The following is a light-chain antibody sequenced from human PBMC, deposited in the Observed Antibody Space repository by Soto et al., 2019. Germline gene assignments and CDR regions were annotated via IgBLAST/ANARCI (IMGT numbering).Light chain of an antibody. CDR2: WAS. J-gene: IGKJ1*01. V-gene: IGKV4-1*01. CDR1: QSVFSNSDNKNL. CDR3: QLYFSPPVT. Sequence: DIVMTQSPDSLAVSLGERATINCKSSQSVFSNSDNKNLLAWFQQKPGHPPRLLIYWASTRESGVPDRFSGSGSGTDFTLSIRRLQAEIVAVYYCQLYFSPPVTFDQATKVEIK.